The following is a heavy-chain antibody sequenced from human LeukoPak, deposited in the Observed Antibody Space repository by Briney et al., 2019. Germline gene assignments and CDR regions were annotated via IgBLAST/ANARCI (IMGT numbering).Heavy chain of an antibody. CDR3: ARDVVGNIVVVPAAPGVAFDI. CDR2: INLSGGST. J-gene: IGHJ3*02. V-gene: IGHV1-46*01. Sequence: ASVKVSCKASGGTFSSYAISWVRQAPGQGLEWMGIINLSGGSTSYAQKFQGRVTMTRDTSTSTVYMELSSLRSEDTAVYYCARDVVGNIVVVPAAPGVAFDIWGQGTMVTVSS. D-gene: IGHD2-2*01. CDR1: GGTFSSYA.